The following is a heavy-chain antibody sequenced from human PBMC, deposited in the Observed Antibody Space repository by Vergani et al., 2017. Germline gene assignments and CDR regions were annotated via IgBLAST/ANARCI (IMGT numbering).Heavy chain of an antibody. D-gene: IGHD6-6*01. V-gene: IGHV4-38-2*02. CDR3: ARVEYSSSSGIIDY. CDR2: IYHSGST. Sequence: QVQLQESGPGLVKPSETLSLTCTVSGYSISSGYYWGWIRQPPGKGLEWIGSIYHSGSTYYNPSLKSRVTISVDTSKNQFSLKLSSVTAADTAVYYCARVEYSSSSGIIDYWGQGTLVTVSS. CDR1: GYSISSGYY. J-gene: IGHJ4*02.